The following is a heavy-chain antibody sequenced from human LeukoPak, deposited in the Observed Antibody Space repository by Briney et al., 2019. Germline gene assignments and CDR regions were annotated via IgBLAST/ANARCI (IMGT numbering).Heavy chain of an antibody. J-gene: IGHJ4*02. CDR3: ARRAGYCSSTSCSFDY. CDR1: GFTFDDYG. D-gene: IGHD2-2*01. Sequence: GGSLRLSCAASGFTFDDYGKSWVRQAPGKGLEWLSGINWNGGSTGYADSVKGRFTISRDNAKNSLYLQMNSLRAEDTALYYCARRAGYCSSTSCSFDYWGQGTLVTVSS. CDR2: INWNGGST. V-gene: IGHV3-20*04.